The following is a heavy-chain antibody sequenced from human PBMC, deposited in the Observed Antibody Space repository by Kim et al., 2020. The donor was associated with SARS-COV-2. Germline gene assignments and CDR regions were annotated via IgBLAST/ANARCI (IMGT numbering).Heavy chain of an antibody. Sequence: VKGRFPISRDNSKNPLYLQMNSLRAEDTAVYYCAKDFSTSGSYYKGGFDYWGQGTLVTVSS. D-gene: IGHD1-26*01. CDR3: AKDFSTSGSYYKGGFDY. V-gene: IGHV3-23*03. J-gene: IGHJ4*02.